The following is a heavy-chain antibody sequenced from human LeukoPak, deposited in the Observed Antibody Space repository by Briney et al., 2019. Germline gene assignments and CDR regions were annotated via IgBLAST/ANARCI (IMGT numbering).Heavy chain of an antibody. V-gene: IGHV4-34*01. CDR3: ARGRRLVPYYYYYYMDV. CDR2: INHSGST. J-gene: IGHJ6*03. Sequence: SETLSLTCAVYGGSFSGYYWSWIRQPPGKGLEWIGEINHSGSTNYNPSLKSRVTISVDTSKNQFSLKLSSVTAVDTAVYYCARGRRLVPYYYYYYMDVWGKGTTVTVSS. D-gene: IGHD6-6*01. CDR1: GGSFSGYY.